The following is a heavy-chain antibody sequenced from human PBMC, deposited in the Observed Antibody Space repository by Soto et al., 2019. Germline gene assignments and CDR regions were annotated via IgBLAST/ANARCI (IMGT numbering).Heavy chain of an antibody. Sequence: QVQLVQSGAEVKKPGSSVKVSCKASGGTFSSYAISWVRQAPGQGLEWMGGIIPIFGTANYAQKFQGRVTSTADESRSTAYMELSSLRSEDTAVYYCARGAVAAGLTSWFDPWGQGTLVTVSS. D-gene: IGHD6-19*01. CDR2: IIPIFGTA. CDR3: ARGAVAAGLTSWFDP. V-gene: IGHV1-69*12. J-gene: IGHJ5*02. CDR1: GGTFSSYA.